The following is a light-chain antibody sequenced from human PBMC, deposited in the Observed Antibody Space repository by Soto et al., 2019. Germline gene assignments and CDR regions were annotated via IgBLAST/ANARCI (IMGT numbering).Light chain of an antibody. CDR2: DAS. CDR1: QTSSSW. J-gene: IGKJ1*01. V-gene: IGKV1-5*01. CDR3: QQYETFSGT. Sequence: IQMTQSPSPLSGSVSDRATITCRASQTSSSWLAWYQQKPGKAPKLLIYDASALPRGGPSRFSGSGSGTKFTLTIASLQPDDFATYYCQQYETFSGTFGPGTKV.